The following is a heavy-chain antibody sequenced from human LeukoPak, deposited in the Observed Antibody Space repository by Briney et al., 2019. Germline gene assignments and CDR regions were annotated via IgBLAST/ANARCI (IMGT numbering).Heavy chain of an antibody. V-gene: IGHV4-59*01. Sequence: KTSETLSLTCTVSGGSISSYYWTWIRQPPGKGLEWIGYIHYSGTTSYNPALKSRVTISVDTSKNQLSLKLSSVTAADTAVYYCARDLRGAFDIWGQGTMVTVSS. CDR3: ARDLRGAFDI. J-gene: IGHJ3*02. CDR1: GGSISSYY. CDR2: IHYSGTT. D-gene: IGHD3-10*01.